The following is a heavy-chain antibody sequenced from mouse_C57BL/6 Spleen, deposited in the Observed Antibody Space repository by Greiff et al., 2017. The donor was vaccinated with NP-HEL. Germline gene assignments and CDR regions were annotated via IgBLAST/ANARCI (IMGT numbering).Heavy chain of an antibody. Sequence: QVQLQQSGAELVKPGASVKLSCKASGYTFTSYWMQWVKQRPGQGLEWIGEIDPSDSYTNYIQKFKGQATLTVDTSSSTAYMQLSSLTSEDSAVYYCARMDYGSLDYWGQGTTLTVSS. CDR2: IDPSDSYT. V-gene: IGHV1-50*01. CDR3: ARMDYGSLDY. D-gene: IGHD1-1*01. J-gene: IGHJ2*01. CDR1: GYTFTSYW.